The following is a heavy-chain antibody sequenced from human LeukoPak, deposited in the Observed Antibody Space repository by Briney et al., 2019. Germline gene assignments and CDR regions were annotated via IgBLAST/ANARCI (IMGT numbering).Heavy chain of an antibody. CDR1: GYSISTGYY. Sequence: PSETLSLTCTVSGYSISTGYYWGWIRQPPGKGLEWIGSLYYSGSTYYNPSLKSRVTISVDSSKNQFSLKLRSVTAADTAVYYCARGRHYYDSSGLDWFDPWGQGTLVTVSS. V-gene: IGHV4-38-2*02. J-gene: IGHJ5*02. D-gene: IGHD3-22*01. CDR3: ARGRHYYDSSGLDWFDP. CDR2: LYYSGST.